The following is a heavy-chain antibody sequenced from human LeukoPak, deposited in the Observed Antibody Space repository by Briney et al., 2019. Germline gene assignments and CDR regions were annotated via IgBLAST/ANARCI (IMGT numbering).Heavy chain of an antibody. Sequence: PSETLSLTCTVSGGSISSYYWSWIRQPPGKGLEWIGEINHSGSTNYNPSLESRVTISVDASRKQFSLKVKSVTSADTAVYYCARLASGWQYYYFDFWGQGTLVSVSS. CDR3: ARLASGWQYYYFDF. D-gene: IGHD6-19*01. V-gene: IGHV4-34*01. CDR1: GGSISSYY. CDR2: INHSGST. J-gene: IGHJ4*02.